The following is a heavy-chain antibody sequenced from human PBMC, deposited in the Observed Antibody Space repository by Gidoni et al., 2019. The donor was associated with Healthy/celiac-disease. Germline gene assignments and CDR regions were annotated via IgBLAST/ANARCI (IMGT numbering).Heavy chain of an antibody. D-gene: IGHD3-10*01. CDR2: INHSGST. V-gene: IGHV4-34*01. CDR1: GGSFSGYS. Sequence: QVQLQQWGAGLLKPPETLSLTCAVSGGSFSGYSWRWIRQPPGKGLEWIGEINHSGSTNYNPSLKSRVTISVDTSKNQFSLKLSSVTAADTAVYYCARGWPRSLWFGELLPPNWFDPWGQGTLVTVSS. J-gene: IGHJ5*02. CDR3: ARGWPRSLWFGELLPPNWFDP.